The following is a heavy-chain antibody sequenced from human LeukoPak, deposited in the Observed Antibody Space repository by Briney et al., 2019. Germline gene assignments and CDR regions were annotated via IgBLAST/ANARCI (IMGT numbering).Heavy chain of an antibody. Sequence: PPQTLSLTCAVSGGSISSGGYSWSWIRQPPGKGLEWIGYIYHSGSTYYNPSLKSRVTISVDRSKNQFSLKLSSVTAADTAVYYCARRSWFGALPHYYYGMDVWGQGTTVTVSS. J-gene: IGHJ6*02. V-gene: IGHV4-30-2*01. CDR2: IYHSGST. CDR3: ARRSWFGALPHYYYGMDV. CDR1: GGSISSGGYS. D-gene: IGHD3-10*01.